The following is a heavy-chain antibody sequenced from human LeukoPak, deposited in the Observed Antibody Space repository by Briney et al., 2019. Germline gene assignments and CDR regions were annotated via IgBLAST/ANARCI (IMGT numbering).Heavy chain of an antibody. V-gene: IGHV4-61*02. Sequence: SETLSLTCTVSGGSISSGSYYWSWIRQPAGKGLEWIGRIYTSGSTNYNPSLKSRVTIPVDTSKNQFSLKLSSVTAADTAVYYCASFGRNDAFDIWGQGTMVTVSS. J-gene: IGHJ3*02. CDR3: ASFGRNDAFDI. D-gene: IGHD3-10*01. CDR1: GGSISSGSYY. CDR2: IYTSGST.